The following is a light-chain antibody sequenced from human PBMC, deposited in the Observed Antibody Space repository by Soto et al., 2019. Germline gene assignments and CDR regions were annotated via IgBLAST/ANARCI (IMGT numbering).Light chain of an antibody. CDR2: EGS. V-gene: IGLV2-23*01. CDR3: CSYAGSTTSHVV. Sequence: QSALTQPASVSGSPGQSITISCTGTSSDGGSYNLVSWYQQHPGKAPKLIIFEGSERPSGVSNRFSGSKSGNTASLTISGLQAEDEADYYCCSYAGSTTSHVVFGGGTKVTVL. CDR1: SSDGGSYNL. J-gene: IGLJ2*01.